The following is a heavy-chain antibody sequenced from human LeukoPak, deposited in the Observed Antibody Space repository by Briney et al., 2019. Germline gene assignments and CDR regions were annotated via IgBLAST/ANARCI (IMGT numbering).Heavy chain of an antibody. Sequence: GGSLRLSCAASGFTFSSYGMHWVRQAPGKGLEWVAVIWYDGSNKYYADSVKGRFTISRDNSKNTLYLQMNSLRAEDTAVYYCARDRISYGPFDYWGQGTLVTVSS. CDR2: IWYDGSNK. J-gene: IGHJ4*02. V-gene: IGHV3-30*19. CDR1: GFTFSSYG. D-gene: IGHD5-18*01. CDR3: ARDRISYGPFDY.